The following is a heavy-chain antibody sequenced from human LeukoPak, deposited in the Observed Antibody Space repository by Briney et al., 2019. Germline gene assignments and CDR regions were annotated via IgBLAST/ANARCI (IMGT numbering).Heavy chain of an antibody. J-gene: IGHJ6*02. CDR2: IIPALNIT. Sequence: ASVKVSFKTSGGTFSSSAITWVRQAPGQGLEWMGRIIPALNITSYAQKFQGRVTITADTSTSTAYMELSSLRSEETAVYYCARDQGLTAPPPYGLDVWGQGTTVTVSS. CDR3: ARDQGLTAPPPYGLDV. D-gene: IGHD5-18*01. V-gene: IGHV1-69*04. CDR1: GGTFSSSA.